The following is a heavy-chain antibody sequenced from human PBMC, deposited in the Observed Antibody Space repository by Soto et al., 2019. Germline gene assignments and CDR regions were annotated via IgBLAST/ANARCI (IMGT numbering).Heavy chain of an antibody. V-gene: IGHV3-9*01. CDR3: AKARLGGGDGYNSYYYNAMDV. J-gene: IGHJ6*02. CDR1: GFTVDDYA. D-gene: IGHD3-16*01. Sequence: EMQLVESGGGLVQPGRSLRLSCAASGFTVDDYAMYWVRQGPGKGLEWVSGISWDSGRIGYADSVKGRFTISRDNAQNSLYLQMNRLRPEDTALYYCAKARLGGGDGYNSYYYNAMDVWGQGTTVTVSS. CDR2: ISWDSGRI.